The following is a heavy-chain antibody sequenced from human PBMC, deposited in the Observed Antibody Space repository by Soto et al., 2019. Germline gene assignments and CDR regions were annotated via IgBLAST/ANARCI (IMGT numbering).Heavy chain of an antibody. CDR1: GYTFTSYG. J-gene: IGHJ3*02. D-gene: IGHD1-1*01. CDR3: ASGGRNHDAFDI. Sequence: AALQVSCKASGYTFTSYGISWVRQAPGQGLEWMGWISAYNGNTNYAQKLQGRVTMTTDTSTSTAYMELRSLRSDDTAVYYCASGGRNHDAFDIWGQGTMVTVSS. CDR2: ISAYNGNT. V-gene: IGHV1-18*01.